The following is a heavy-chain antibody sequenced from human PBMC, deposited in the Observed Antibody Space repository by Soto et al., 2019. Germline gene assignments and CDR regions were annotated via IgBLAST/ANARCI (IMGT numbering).Heavy chain of an antibody. CDR3: ARVPRNTDMIYWSDP. CDR2: IYFSGST. V-gene: IGHV4-61*08. D-gene: IGHD5-18*01. Sequence: ETMSLTCTVSGDSVSSGDYYWTWIRQPPGKGLEWVGHIYFSGSTNYNPSIKSRVTISLDTSKNQFSLKLTYVTAADTAVYYCARVPRNTDMIYWSDPWGQGTLVTVSS. J-gene: IGHJ5*02. CDR1: GDSVSSGDYY.